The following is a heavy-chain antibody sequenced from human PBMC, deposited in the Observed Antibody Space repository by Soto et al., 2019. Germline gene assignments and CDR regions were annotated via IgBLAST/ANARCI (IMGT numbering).Heavy chain of an antibody. CDR2: MNPNSGNT. J-gene: IGHJ4*02. Sequence: QVQLVQSGAEVKKPGASVKVSCKASGYTFTSYDINWVRQATGQGSEWMGWMNPNSGNTGYAQKWADRGTLTTNPSIRTAYMGLSSLRSEDTAVYFCASGVTVLGVAAGGGQGTLVTVSS. CDR1: GYTFTSYD. D-gene: IGHD3-3*01. CDR3: ASGVTVLGVAAG. V-gene: IGHV1-8*01.